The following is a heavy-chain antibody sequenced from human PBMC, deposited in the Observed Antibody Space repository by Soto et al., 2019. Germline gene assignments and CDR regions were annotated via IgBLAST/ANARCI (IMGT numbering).Heavy chain of an antibody. CDR1: GDTFNSYV. CDR2: IIPIIGVT. D-gene: IGHD3-10*01. Sequence: QVQLVQSGAEVKRPGSSVKVSCESSGDTFNSYVISWVRQAPGQGLEWMGGIIPIIGVTHYAQKFQGRVTISPPSSTATAYMESTHLGFEATAFYYCAIESRGATGAEPRGQVTLMTVSP. CDR3: AIESRGATGAEP. V-gene: IGHV1-69*17. J-gene: IGHJ5*02.